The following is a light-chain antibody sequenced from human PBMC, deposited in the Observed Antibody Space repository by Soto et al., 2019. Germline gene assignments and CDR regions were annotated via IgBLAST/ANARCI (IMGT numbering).Light chain of an antibody. CDR2: GAS. CDR3: KHYGTAPLLLT. Sequence: EIVLTQSPGTLSLSPGESATLSCRASQSVRRNYLAWYRHKPGQARRLLIYGASRRPTGIPDRFIGSGSGSDFTLTIGRLEPEDFAFYYCKHYGTAPLLLTFGGATKLDIK. J-gene: IGKJ4*01. V-gene: IGKV3-20*01. CDR1: QSVRRNY.